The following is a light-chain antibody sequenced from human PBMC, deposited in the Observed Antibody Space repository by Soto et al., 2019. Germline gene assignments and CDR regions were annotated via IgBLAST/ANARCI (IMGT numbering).Light chain of an antibody. CDR1: ESPADRDGNTF. J-gene: IGKJ2*01. CDR2: KIS. CDR3: TQGTQWPYT. Sequence: DVVLTQSPLFLPVTLGQPASISCRSSESPADRDGNTFLDWFQQKPGQSPRSLIYKISNRDSGVRDGISGRGSAVDFTLTIGRVEAEDVAVYYCTQGTQWPYTFGQGTKLEI. V-gene: IGKV2-30*01.